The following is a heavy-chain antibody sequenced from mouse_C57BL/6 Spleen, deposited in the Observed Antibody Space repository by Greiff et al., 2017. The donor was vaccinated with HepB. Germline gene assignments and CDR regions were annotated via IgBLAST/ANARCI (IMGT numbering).Heavy chain of an antibody. V-gene: IGHV5-16*01. D-gene: IGHD3-2*02. CDR3: ARDDSSGLDY. Sequence: DVKLVESEGGLVQPGSSMKLSCTASGFTFSDYYMAWVRQVPEKGLEWVANINYDGSSTYYLDSLKSRFIISRDNAKNILYLQMSSLKSEDTATYYCARDDSSGLDYWGQGTTLTVSS. CDR2: INYDGSST. J-gene: IGHJ2*01. CDR1: GFTFSDYY.